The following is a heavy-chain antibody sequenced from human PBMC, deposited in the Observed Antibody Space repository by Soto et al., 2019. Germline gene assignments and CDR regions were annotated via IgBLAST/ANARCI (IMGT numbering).Heavy chain of an antibody. CDR1: GGSVSSGDYY. Sequence: QVQLQESGPGLVKPSETLSLTCTVSGGSVSSGDYYWSWIRQPPGKGLEWIGYVYYSGSTDFNPSLKSRVTISLDTSKNQFSLKLSSVTAADTAVYFCARDRAAAIGYYYYYGMDVWGHGTTVTVSS. CDR3: ARDRAAAIGYYYYYGMDV. J-gene: IGHJ6*02. D-gene: IGHD2-21*01. CDR2: VYYSGST. V-gene: IGHV4-61*08.